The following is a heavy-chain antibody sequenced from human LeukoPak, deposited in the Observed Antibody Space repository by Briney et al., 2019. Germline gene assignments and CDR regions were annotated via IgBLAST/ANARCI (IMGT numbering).Heavy chain of an antibody. J-gene: IGHJ4*02. D-gene: IGHD2/OR15-2a*01. CDR1: GGSFNDYY. CDR3: ARNNIEGISNGFDY. Sequence: SETLSLTCAVYGGSFNDYYWSWIRQPPGKGLEWIGEIHHSGITNYNPSLKSRITISVDTSKDQFSLRLSSATAADTAVYYCARNNIEGISNGFDYWAQGTLVTVSS. CDR2: IHHSGIT. V-gene: IGHV4-34*01.